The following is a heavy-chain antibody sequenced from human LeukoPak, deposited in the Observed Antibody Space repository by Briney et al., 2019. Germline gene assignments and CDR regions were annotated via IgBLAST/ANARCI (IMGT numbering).Heavy chain of an antibody. CDR3: ARKENVYYYFDY. J-gene: IGHJ4*02. V-gene: IGHV4-28*01. CDR2: IYHSGTT. D-gene: IGHD3-10*01. CDR1: GYSITSSSW. Sequence: SDTLSLTCAVSGYSITSSSWWGWIRPPPGKGLEWIGYIYHSGTTYYNPSLQSRVTMSVDTSKNQFSLKLSSVTAVDTAVYYCARKENVYYYFDYWGQGTLVTVSS.